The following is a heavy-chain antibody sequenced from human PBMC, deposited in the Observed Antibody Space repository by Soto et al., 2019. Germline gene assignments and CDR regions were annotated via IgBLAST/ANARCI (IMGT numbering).Heavy chain of an antibody. CDR3: AKFYGGKSAHTFTIDP. CDR2: IHTSGGST. Sequence: EVQLLESGGDLVQPGASLRLSCAASGFTFITYARSSVRQAPGKGLEWVSTIHTSGGSTYYADSVKGRFTISRDSCKSTQYLQMNSLRPEDTAVYYCAKFYGGKSAHTFTIDPWGQGTLVTVSS. CDR1: GFTFITYA. J-gene: IGHJ5*02. V-gene: IGHV3-23*01. D-gene: IGHD2-15*01.